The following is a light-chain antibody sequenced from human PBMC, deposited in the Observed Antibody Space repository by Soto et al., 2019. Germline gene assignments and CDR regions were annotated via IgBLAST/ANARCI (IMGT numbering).Light chain of an antibody. CDR1: SSNIGSHN. J-gene: IGLJ2*01. CDR2: RNN. CDR3: AAWDDSLSGVV. V-gene: IGLV1-47*01. Sequence: QAVVTQPPSASGTPGQRVTISCSGSSSNIGSHNVYWYQQLPGTAPKLLIYRNNQRPSGVPDRFSGSKSGTSASLAISGLRSEDEADYYCAAWDDSLSGVVFGGGTKLTVL.